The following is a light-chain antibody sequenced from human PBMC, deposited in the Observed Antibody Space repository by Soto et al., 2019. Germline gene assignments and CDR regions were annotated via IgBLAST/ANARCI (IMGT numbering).Light chain of an antibody. CDR3: QHYDNSAT. J-gene: IGKJ5*01. CDR1: QSVRNGY. V-gene: IGKV3-20*01. Sequence: EIVLAQSPGTLSLSPGERATLSCRASQSVRNGYLAWYQQKPGQAPRLLIYAASTRATGIPDRFSGNGSGTDFTLTISRLEPEDVAVYYCQHYDNSATFGQGTRLEI. CDR2: AAS.